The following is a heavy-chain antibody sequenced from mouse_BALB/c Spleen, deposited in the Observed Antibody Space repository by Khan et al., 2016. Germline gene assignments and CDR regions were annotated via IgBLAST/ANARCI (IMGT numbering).Heavy chain of an antibody. D-gene: IGHD2-4*01. Sequence: QIQLVQSGPELKKPGETVKISCKASGYTFTNYGMNWVKQAPGKGLKWMGWMNTYTGEPTYADDFKGRFAFSLKTSARTAYLQINNLKNEDTATXFCARDYDYDGDWYFDVWGAGTTGTVSS. CDR3: ARDYDYDGDWYFDV. V-gene: IGHV9-3-1*01. CDR1: GYTFTNYG. CDR2: MNTYTGEP. J-gene: IGHJ1*01.